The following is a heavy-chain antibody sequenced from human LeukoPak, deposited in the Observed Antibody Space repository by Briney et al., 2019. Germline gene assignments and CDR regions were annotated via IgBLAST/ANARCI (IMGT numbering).Heavy chain of an antibody. Sequence: ASVKVSCKASGYTFTSYGISWVRQAPGQGLEWMGWVSAYNGNTNYAQKLQGRVTMTTDTSTSTAYMELRSLRSDDTAVYYCASWRNYVSGSYNSYVYWAQGTPVTISS. CDR3: ASWRNYVSGSYNSYVY. CDR2: VSAYNGNT. J-gene: IGHJ4*02. V-gene: IGHV1-18*01. D-gene: IGHD3-10*01. CDR1: GYTFTSYG.